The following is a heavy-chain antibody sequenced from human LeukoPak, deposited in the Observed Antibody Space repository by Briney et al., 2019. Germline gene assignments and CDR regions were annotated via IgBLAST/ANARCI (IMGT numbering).Heavy chain of an antibody. D-gene: IGHD6-19*01. CDR3: ARGSTAVAGTEDY. CDR2: ISSSSSYI. Sequence: PGGSLRLSCAASGFTFSSYSMNWVRQAPGKGLEWVSSISSSSSYIYYADSVKGRFTISRDNAKNSLYLQMNSLRAEDTAVYYCARGSTAVAGTEDYWGQGTLVTVSS. CDR1: GFTFSSYS. J-gene: IGHJ4*02. V-gene: IGHV3-21*01.